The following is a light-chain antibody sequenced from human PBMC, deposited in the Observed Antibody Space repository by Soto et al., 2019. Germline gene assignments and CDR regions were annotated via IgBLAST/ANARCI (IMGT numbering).Light chain of an antibody. CDR2: EVS. Sequence: QSVLAQPASVSGSPGQSIAISCTGTSSDIGAYDYVSWYQQFPDKHPKLIIYEVSHQPSGASDRLSGSKSVTTATMTISRLQAEDEPDYYYSSYTGSSTRVFGTGTKITVL. J-gene: IGLJ1*01. CDR3: SSYTGSSTRV. V-gene: IGLV2-14*03. CDR1: SSDIGAYDY.